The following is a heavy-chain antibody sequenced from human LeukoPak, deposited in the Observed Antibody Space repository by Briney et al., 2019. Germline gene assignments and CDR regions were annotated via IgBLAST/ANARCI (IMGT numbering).Heavy chain of an antibody. J-gene: IGHJ3*02. CDR2: IYYSGST. D-gene: IGHD3-16*02. CDR1: GGSISSGDYY. Sequence: PSQTLSLTCTVSGGSISSGDYYWSWIRQPPGKGLEWIGYIYYSGSTYYNPSLKSRVTISVDTSKNQFSLKLSSVTAADTAVYYCARHIRSYDYVWGSYRSDAFDIWGQGTMVTVSS. CDR3: ARHIRSYDYVWGSYRSDAFDI. V-gene: IGHV4-30-4*01.